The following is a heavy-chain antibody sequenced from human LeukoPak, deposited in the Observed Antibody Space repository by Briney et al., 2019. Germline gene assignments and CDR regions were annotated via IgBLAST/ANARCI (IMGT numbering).Heavy chain of an antibody. Sequence: GGSLRLSCAASGFTFSSYEMNWARQAPGKGLEWVSYISSSGSTIYYADSVKGRFTISRDNAKNSLYLQMNSLRAEDTAVYYCAREAGSSWFAPLDYWGQGTLVTVSS. CDR1: GFTFSSYE. J-gene: IGHJ4*02. V-gene: IGHV3-48*03. CDR3: AREAGSSWFAPLDY. D-gene: IGHD6-13*01. CDR2: ISSSGSTI.